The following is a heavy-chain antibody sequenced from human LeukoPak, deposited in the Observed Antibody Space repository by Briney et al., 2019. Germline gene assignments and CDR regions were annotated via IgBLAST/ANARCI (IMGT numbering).Heavy chain of an antibody. CDR2: FSGSDGNS. V-gene: IGHV3-23*01. CDR3: ARDRAEYCGGNCYLGPDH. D-gene: IGHD2-21*02. J-gene: IGHJ4*01. CDR1: GFTFNNYA. Sequence: GGSLRLSCAASGFTFNNYAMNWVRQAPGKGLEWVSIFSGSDGNSYYADSVKGRFTMSRDNSKSTVYLLLNSLRAEDTAIYYCARDRAEYCGGNCYLGPDHWGQGTLVTVSS.